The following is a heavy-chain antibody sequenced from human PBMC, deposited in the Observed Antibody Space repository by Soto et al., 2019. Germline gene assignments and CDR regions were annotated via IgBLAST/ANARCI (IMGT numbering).Heavy chain of an antibody. Sequence: QMQLVQSGPEVKKPGTSVKVSCKASGFTFTSSAVQWVRQARGQRLEWIGWIVVGSGNKNYAQKFQERVTITRDMSTSTAYMELSSLRSEDTAVYYCAADAYCGGDCYSDYWGQGTLVTVSS. CDR2: IVVGSGNK. D-gene: IGHD2-21*02. V-gene: IGHV1-58*01. J-gene: IGHJ4*02. CDR3: AADAYCGGDCYSDY. CDR1: GFTFTSSA.